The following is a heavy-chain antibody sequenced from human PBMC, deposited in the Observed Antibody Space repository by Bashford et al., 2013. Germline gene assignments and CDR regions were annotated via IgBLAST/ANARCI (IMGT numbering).Heavy chain of an antibody. V-gene: IGHV4-31*03. Sequence: SETLSLTCTVSGGSITSGRLLLELDPPAPRKGLEWIGYIYYSGNTYRNPSLKSRVIMSVDTSKNQFSLNLSSVTAADTAVYYCARASAYGYVSSGGLYYYYMDVWGKGTTVTVSS. D-gene: IGHD3-16*01. CDR1: GGSITSGRLL. CDR2: IYYSGNT. J-gene: IGHJ6*03. CDR3: ARASAYGYVSSGGLYYYYMDV.